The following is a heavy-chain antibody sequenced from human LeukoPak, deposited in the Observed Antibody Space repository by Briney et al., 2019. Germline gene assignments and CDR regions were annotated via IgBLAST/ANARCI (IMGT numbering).Heavy chain of an antibody. Sequence: PGGSLRLSCVASGFSFGNYAMSWVRQAPGKVLQWVSQISGTGGATWYAGFARDRFTISRNNSKKTLYLQMSGLRVEDTAMYYCVKDPRDTYGTNWFVSWGQGTLLIVSS. CDR2: ISGTGGAT. CDR3: VKDPRDTYGTNWFVS. V-gene: IGHV3-23*01. J-gene: IGHJ5*01. D-gene: IGHD2-21*01. CDR1: GFSFGNYA.